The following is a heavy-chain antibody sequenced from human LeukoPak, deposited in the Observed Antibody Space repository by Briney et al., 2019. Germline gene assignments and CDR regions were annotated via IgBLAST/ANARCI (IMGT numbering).Heavy chain of an antibody. J-gene: IGHJ4*02. Sequence: SETLSLTCAVSGYSISSGYYWGWIRQPPGKGLEWIGSIYHSGSTYYNPSLKSRVTISVDTSKNQFSLKLSSVTAADTAVYYCARVRFDDHDILTGYYNSGHFDYWGQGTLVTVSS. D-gene: IGHD3-9*01. CDR2: IYHSGST. V-gene: IGHV4-38-2*01. CDR3: ARVRFDDHDILTGYYNSGHFDY. CDR1: GYSISSGYY.